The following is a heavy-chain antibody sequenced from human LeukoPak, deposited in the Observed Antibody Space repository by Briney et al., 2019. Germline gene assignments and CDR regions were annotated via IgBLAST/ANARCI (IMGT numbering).Heavy chain of an antibody. CDR1: GFTFSNYA. J-gene: IGHJ3*02. Sequence: PGGSLRLSCAASGFTFSNYAMSWVRQAPGRGLEWISTVSGSGGTTYYVDSVKGRFTISRDNSKNTLFLQMNSLRDEDTAVYYCARSWNSAAFDIWGQGTMVTVSS. V-gene: IGHV3-23*01. CDR2: VSGSGGTT. D-gene: IGHD1-7*01. CDR3: ARSWNSAAFDI.